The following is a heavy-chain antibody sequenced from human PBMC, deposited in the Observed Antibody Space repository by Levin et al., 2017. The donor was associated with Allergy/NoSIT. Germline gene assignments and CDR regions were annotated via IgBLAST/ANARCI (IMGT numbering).Heavy chain of an antibody. CDR2: IFHSGST. CDR3: ATTPGTITASGYTSDY. D-gene: IGHD5-12*01. CDR1: GGSISSRDW. Sequence: SETLSLTCAVSGGSISSRDWWSWVRQPPGKGLEWIGEIFHSGSTNYNPSLKSRVMISLDKSQNQFSLRLTSVTAADTAVYYCATTPGTITASGYTSDYWGQGRLVTVSS. V-gene: IGHV4-4*02. J-gene: IGHJ4*02.